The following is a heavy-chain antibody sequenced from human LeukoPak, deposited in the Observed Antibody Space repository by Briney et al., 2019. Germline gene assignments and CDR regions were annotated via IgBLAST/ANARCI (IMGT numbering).Heavy chain of an antibody. D-gene: IGHD5-12*01. CDR2: VTSGGSMK. V-gene: IGHV3-11*01. J-gene: IGHJ6*02. CDR1: GFTFSDHY. Sequence: SGGSLRLSCAASGFTFSDHYMSWIRQAPGKGLEWVSHVTSGGSMKYYADSVKGRSTISRENAKNSLYLQMNSLRADDTAVYFCARVGSAYDSYGLDVWGQGTTVTVSS. CDR3: ARVGSAYDSYGLDV.